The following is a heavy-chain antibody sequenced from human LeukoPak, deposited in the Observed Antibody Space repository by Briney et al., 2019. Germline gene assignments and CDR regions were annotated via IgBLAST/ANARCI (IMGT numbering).Heavy chain of an antibody. CDR1: GFTFKSYS. CDR3: ARVLLSGDYYYYGMDV. V-gene: IGHV3-21*01. D-gene: IGHD2-21*01. J-gene: IGHJ6*02. Sequence: GQSLRLSCAASGFTFKSYSMNWVRPAPGNGLEWVSSISSSSSYIYYADSVKGRFTISRDNAKNSLYLQMNSLRAEDTSVYYCARVLLSGDYYYYGMDVWGQGTTVTVSS. CDR2: ISSSSSYI.